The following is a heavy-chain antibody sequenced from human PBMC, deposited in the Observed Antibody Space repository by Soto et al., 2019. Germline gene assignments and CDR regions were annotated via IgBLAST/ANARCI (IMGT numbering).Heavy chain of an antibody. CDR1: GFTFSSYW. V-gene: IGHV3-74*01. CDR3: ARDGRWLVPGNWFDP. J-gene: IGHJ5*02. Sequence: GGSLRLSCAASGFTFSSYWMHWVRQAPGKGLVWVSRINSDGSSTSYADSVKGRFTISRDNAKNTLYLQMNSLRAEDTAVYYCARDGRWLVPGNWFDPWGQGTLVTVSS. CDR2: INSDGSST. D-gene: IGHD6-19*01.